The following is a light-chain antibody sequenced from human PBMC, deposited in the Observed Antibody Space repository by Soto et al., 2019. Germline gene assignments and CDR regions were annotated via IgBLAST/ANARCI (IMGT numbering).Light chain of an antibody. V-gene: IGLV2-14*01. CDR1: SDNY. Sequence: QSALTQPASVSGSPGQSITISCTGTSDNYVSWYQQHPGKVPKLMIYGVTNRPSGVSGRFSGSQSGNTASLTISGLQTEDEADYYCSSYTNSRTLLFGAGTKVTVL. CDR3: SSYTNSRTLL. CDR2: GVT. J-gene: IGLJ1*01.